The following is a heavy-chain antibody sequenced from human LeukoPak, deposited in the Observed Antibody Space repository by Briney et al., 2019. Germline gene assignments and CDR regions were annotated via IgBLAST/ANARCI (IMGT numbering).Heavy chain of an antibody. J-gene: IGHJ5*02. CDR2: IKHSGST. CDR3: ARGLAYYDFWSGYSGWFDP. D-gene: IGHD3-3*01. Sequence: SETLSLTCAVYGGSFSGYYWSWIRQPPGKGLEWIGEIKHSGSTNYNPSLKSRVTISVDTSENQFSLKLSSVTAADTAIYYCARGLAYYDFWSGYSGWFDPWGQGILVAVSS. CDR1: GGSFSGYY. V-gene: IGHV4-34*01.